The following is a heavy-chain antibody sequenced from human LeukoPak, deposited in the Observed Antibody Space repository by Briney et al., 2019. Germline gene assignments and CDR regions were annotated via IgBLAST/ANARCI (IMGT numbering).Heavy chain of an antibody. D-gene: IGHD3-16*01. J-gene: IGHJ5*02. CDR3: TFLLPPLGP. CDR2: IRSKANSYAT. CDR1: GFTFSNYA. Sequence: GGSLRVSCAASGFTFSNYAMSWVRQASGKGLEWVGRIRSKANSYATAYAASVKGRFTISRDDSKNTAYLQMNSLKTEDTAVYYCTFLLPPLGPWGQGTLVTVSS. V-gene: IGHV3-73*01.